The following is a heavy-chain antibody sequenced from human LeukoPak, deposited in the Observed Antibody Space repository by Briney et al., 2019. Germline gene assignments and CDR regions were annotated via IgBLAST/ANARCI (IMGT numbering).Heavy chain of an antibody. CDR1: GFTFSSYG. D-gene: IGHD4-11*01. CDR3: AKGPLDYIHGTHYFDY. Sequence: SGGSLRLSCAASGFTFSSYGMSWVRQAPGKGLEWVSGISGSGGSIQYADSVKGRFTISRDNSKNTLNLQMNILRVEDTAVYYCAKGPLDYIHGTHYFDYWGQGTLVTVSS. CDR2: ISGSGGSI. V-gene: IGHV3-23*01. J-gene: IGHJ4*02.